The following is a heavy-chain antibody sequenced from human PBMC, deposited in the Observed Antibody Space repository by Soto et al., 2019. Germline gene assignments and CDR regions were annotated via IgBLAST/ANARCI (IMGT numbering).Heavy chain of an antibody. CDR3: CVIKRRDQYSTSGYWFDP. J-gene: IGHJ5*02. V-gene: IGHV3-15*01. Sequence: EMHLVDSGGGLVKPGGSLRLSCAASGFTFSHAWMSWVRQAPGKGLEWVGRIKSKADGETKDYGAPVRGRFTISRGDSQDILYLHMNSLRVEDTAVYYCCVIKRRDQYSTSGYWFDPWGAGTLVTVSS. D-gene: IGHD4-4*01. CDR2: IKSKADGETK. CDR1: GFTFSHAW.